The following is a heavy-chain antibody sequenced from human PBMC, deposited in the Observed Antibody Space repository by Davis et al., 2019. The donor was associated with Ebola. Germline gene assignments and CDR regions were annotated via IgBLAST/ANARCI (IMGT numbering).Heavy chain of an antibody. J-gene: IGHJ6*02. D-gene: IGHD6-13*01. Sequence: AASVKVSCKASGYTFTLYYMHWVRQAPGQGLEWMGIINPSGGSTSYAQKFQGRVTMTRDTSTSTVYMELSSLRSEDTAVYYCARELIVIMAAAGTGAGDYYYYGMDVWGQGTTVTVSS. CDR1: GYTFTLYY. CDR2: INPSGGST. V-gene: IGHV1-46*03. CDR3: ARELIVIMAAAGTGAGDYYYYGMDV.